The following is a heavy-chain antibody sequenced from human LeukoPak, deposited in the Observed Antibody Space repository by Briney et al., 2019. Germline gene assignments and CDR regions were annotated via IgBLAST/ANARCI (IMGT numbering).Heavy chain of an antibody. CDR2: IRYDGTNK. Sequence: PGGSLRPSCAASGFTFSRYGMHWVRQAPGKGLQWVAFIRYDGTNKYYADSVKGRFTMSRDNSKNTLYLQMNSLRAEDTAVYYCAKSTGEQLYFRDFDYWGQGTLVTVAS. D-gene: IGHD1/OR15-1a*01. CDR3: AKSTGEQLYFRDFDY. V-gene: IGHV3-30*02. CDR1: GFTFSRYG. J-gene: IGHJ4*02.